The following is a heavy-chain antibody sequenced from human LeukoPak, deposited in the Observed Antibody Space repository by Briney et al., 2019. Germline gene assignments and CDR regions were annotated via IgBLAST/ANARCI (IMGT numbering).Heavy chain of an antibody. CDR3: AKDLSSGYYDAFDI. CDR2: SSGSGSIT. CDR1: GFTSSSYV. Sequence: GGSLRLSCAASGFTSSSYVMSWVRQAPGRGLEWVSASSGSGSITYYADCVKGRFTISRDNSNNTLYLQMNSLRAEDTAVYFCAKDLSSGYYDAFDIWGQGTMVTVSS. J-gene: IGHJ3*02. D-gene: IGHD3-22*01. V-gene: IGHV3-23*01.